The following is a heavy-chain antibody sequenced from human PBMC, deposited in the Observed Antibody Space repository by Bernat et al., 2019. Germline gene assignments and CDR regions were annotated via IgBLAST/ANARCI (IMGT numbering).Heavy chain of an antibody. CDR1: GGSFSGYY. V-gene: IGHV4-34*01. Sequence: QVQLQESGPGLLKPSETLSLTCAVYGGSFSGYYWSWIRQPPGKGLEWIGEINRSGSTNYNPSLKSRVTISVDTSKNQFSLKLSSVTAADTAVYYCARGHDYYFDLWGRGTLVTVSS. D-gene: IGHD4-11*01. J-gene: IGHJ2*01. CDR2: INRSGST. CDR3: ARGHDYYFDL.